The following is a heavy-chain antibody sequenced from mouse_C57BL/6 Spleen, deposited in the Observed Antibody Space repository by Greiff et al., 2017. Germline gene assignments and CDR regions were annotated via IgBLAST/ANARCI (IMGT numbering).Heavy chain of an antibody. Sequence: QVQLQQPGPGLVQPSPSLSITCTVSGFSLTGYGVHWVRQSPGKGLEWLGVVWSGGSTDYNAAFISRLSISKDNSKSQVFFKMNSLQADDTAIYYCASRPTAVTGTRFAYWGQGTLVTVSA. CDR3: ASRPTAVTGTRFAY. D-gene: IGHD4-1*01. J-gene: IGHJ3*01. CDR1: GFSLTGYG. CDR2: VWSGGST. V-gene: IGHV2-2*01.